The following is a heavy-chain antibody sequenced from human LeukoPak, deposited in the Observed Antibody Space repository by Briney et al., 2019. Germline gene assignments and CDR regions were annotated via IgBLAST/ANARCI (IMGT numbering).Heavy chain of an antibody. CDR1: GLTFSSHT. J-gene: IGHJ4*02. V-gene: IGHV3-74*01. Sequence: GGSLRLSCAASGLTFSSHTMHWVRQAPGKGLVWVSRINSDGSRTNYADSVKGRFTISRDNAKNTLYLQMNSLRVEDTAVYYCARDGAGGLLLDYWGQGTLVTVSS. D-gene: IGHD3-22*01. CDR3: ARDGAGGLLLDY. CDR2: INSDGSRT.